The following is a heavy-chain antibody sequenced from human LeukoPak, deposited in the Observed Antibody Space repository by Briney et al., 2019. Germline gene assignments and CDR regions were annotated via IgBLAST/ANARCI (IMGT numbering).Heavy chain of an antibody. Sequence: PGASVKVSCKASGGTFSSYAISWVRQAPGQGLEWMGWINPNSGGTNYAQKFQGRVTMTRDTSISTAYMELSRLRSDDTAVYYCARDAYYDFWSGYSHYYMDVWGKGTTVTVSS. CDR2: INPNSGGT. CDR1: GGTFSSYA. J-gene: IGHJ6*03. CDR3: ARDAYYDFWSGYSHYYMDV. V-gene: IGHV1-2*02. D-gene: IGHD3-3*01.